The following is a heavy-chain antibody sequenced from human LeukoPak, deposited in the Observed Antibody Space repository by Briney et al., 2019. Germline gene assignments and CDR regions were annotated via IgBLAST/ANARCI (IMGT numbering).Heavy chain of an antibody. Sequence: ASVKVSCKASGYALSNYGISWVRQAPGQGLEWMGWISAYTGDTKYAHNLQGRVTMTTDISTSTAHMELRSLRPDDTALYYCVRRQDTVSLDYWGQGTLVTVSS. V-gene: IGHV1-18*01. D-gene: IGHD4-11*01. CDR3: VRRQDTVSLDY. J-gene: IGHJ4*02. CDR1: GYALSNYG. CDR2: ISAYTGDT.